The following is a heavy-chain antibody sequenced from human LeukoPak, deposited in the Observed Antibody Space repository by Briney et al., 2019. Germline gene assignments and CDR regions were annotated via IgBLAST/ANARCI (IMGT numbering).Heavy chain of an antibody. D-gene: IGHD3-22*01. Sequence: PSETLSLTCTVSGGSISSYYWSWIRQPPGKGVEWIGYIYYSGSTNYNPSLKSRVTISVDTSKNQFSLKLSSVTAADTAVYYCARLSSSGYYWGLWFQHWGQGTLVTVSS. V-gene: IGHV4-59*08. CDR2: IYYSGST. CDR3: ARLSSSGYYWGLWFQH. J-gene: IGHJ1*01. CDR1: GGSISSYY.